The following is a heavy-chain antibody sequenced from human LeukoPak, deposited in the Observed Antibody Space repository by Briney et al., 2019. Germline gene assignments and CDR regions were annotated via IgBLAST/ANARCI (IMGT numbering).Heavy chain of an antibody. Sequence: GESLKISCKGSGYSFTNYWIGWVRQMPGKGLEYMGVFYPGDSDTTYSPSFQGQVTISADKSISTAYLQWSSLKVSDTAMYYCARQGVGAFDIWGQGTMVTVSS. V-gene: IGHV5-51*01. CDR2: FYPGDSDT. CDR3: ARQGVGAFDI. J-gene: IGHJ3*02. D-gene: IGHD3-16*01. CDR1: GYSFTNYW.